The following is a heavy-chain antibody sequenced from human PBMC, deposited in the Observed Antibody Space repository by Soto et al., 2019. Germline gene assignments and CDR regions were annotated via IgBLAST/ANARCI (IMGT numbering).Heavy chain of an antibody. Sequence: SETLSLTCSVSGGSVTSYYWSWIRQSAGKGLEWIGRIYYSGDTKYSPSLQSRVTMSVDTSKNQVSLKLTSVTAADTAVYYCARDMRFFGGIDVWGQGTTVTVSS. CDR3: ARDMRFFGGIDV. V-gene: IGHV4-4*07. J-gene: IGHJ6*02. CDR1: GGSVTSYY. D-gene: IGHD3-3*01. CDR2: IYYSGDT.